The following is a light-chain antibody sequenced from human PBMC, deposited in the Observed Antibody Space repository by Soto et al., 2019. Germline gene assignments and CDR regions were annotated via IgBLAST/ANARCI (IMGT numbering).Light chain of an antibody. J-gene: IGKJ1*01. V-gene: IGKV3-20*01. Sequence: EIVLTQSPGTLSLSPGEEATLSCRASQSVSANYLAWYQQKPGQTPRPLIYGASSRAIGIPDRFSGSGSGTDFTLTISRLVPEDFAVYYCQQYGSLPWTFGQGTKVEIK. CDR3: QQYGSLPWT. CDR2: GAS. CDR1: QSVSANY.